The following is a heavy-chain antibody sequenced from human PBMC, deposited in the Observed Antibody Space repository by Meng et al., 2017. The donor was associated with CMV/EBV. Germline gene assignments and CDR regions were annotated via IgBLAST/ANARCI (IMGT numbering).Heavy chain of an antibody. CDR3: ASMGGIIAAAGTGYY. J-gene: IGHJ4*02. CDR2: ISYDGSNK. V-gene: IGHV3-30*04. D-gene: IGHD6-13*01. Sequence: GFTFISYAMHWVRQAPGKGLEWVAVISYDGSNKYYADSVKGRFTISRDNSKNTLYLQMNSLRAEDTAVYYCASMGGIIAAAGTGYYWGQGTLVTVSS. CDR1: GFTFISYA.